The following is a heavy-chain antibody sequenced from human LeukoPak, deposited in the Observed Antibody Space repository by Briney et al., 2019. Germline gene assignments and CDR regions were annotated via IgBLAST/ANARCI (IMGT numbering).Heavy chain of an antibody. J-gene: IGHJ6*04. V-gene: IGHV3-30*04. CDR2: ISYDGSNK. D-gene: IGHD2-21*01. CDR3: ARAMGEDYYYGMDV. Sequence: GRSLRLSCAASGFTFSSYAMHWVRQAPGKGLEWVAVISYDGSNKYYADSVKGRFTISRDNSKNTLYLQMNSLRAEDTAVYYCARAMGEDYYYGMDVRGKGTTVTVSS. CDR1: GFTFSSYA.